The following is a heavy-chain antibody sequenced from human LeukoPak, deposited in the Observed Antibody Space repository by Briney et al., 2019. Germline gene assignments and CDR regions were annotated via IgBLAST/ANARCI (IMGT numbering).Heavy chain of an antibody. CDR3: AADTPPGGDFFLDY. V-gene: IGHV3-33*01. D-gene: IGHD3-16*01. Sequence: PGRSLRLSCAASGFRFINYGMHWVRQAPGKGLEWVALILQDGINKYYADSVKGRFTISRDNSQNTLHLHMKSLRAEDTALYYCAADTPPGGDFFLDYWGQGTLVTVSS. J-gene: IGHJ4*02. CDR1: GFRFINYG. CDR2: ILQDGINK.